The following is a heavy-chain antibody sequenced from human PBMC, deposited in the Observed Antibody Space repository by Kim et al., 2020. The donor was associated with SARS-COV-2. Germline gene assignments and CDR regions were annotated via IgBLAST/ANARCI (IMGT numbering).Heavy chain of an antibody. D-gene: IGHD3-9*01. CDR1: GFTFSSYA. CDR2: ISSNGGST. Sequence: GGSLRLCGGAGGFTFSSYAMHWVRQAPGKGLEYVSAISSNGGSTYYADSVKGRFTISRDNSKNTLYLQMSSLRAEDTAVYYCVKDHGKGDFDWLSYYYYYYGMDVWGQGTTVTVSS. CDR3: VKDHGKGDFDWLSYYYYYYGMDV. J-gene: IGHJ6*02. V-gene: IGHV3-64D*06.